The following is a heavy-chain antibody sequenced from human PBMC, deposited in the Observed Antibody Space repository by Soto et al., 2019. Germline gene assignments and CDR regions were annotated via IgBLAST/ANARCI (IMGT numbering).Heavy chain of an antibody. V-gene: IGHV4-31*03. CDR2: IYYSGST. CDR3: ARGPPIPRMAATGSIN. Sequence: PSETLSLTCTVSGGSISSGGYYWSWIRQHPGKGLEWIGYIYYSGSTYYNPSLKSRVTISVDTSKNQFSLKLSSVTAADTAAYYCARGPPIPRMAATGSINWGQRTLVTISS. CDR1: GGSISSGGYY. J-gene: IGHJ4*02. D-gene: IGHD6-13*01.